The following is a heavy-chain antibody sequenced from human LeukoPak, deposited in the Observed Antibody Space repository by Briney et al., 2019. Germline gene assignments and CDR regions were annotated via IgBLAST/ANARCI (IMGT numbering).Heavy chain of an antibody. D-gene: IGHD4-17*01. CDR2: IYYSGST. Sequence: SETLSLTCTVSGGSISSGGYYWSWIRQPPGKGLEWIGYIYYSGSTYYNPSLKSRVTISVDTSKNQFSLKLSSVTAADTAVYYCARDHGDYAYDYWGQGTLVTVSS. J-gene: IGHJ4*02. CDR3: ARDHGDYAYDY. V-gene: IGHV4-31*03. CDR1: GGSISSGGYY.